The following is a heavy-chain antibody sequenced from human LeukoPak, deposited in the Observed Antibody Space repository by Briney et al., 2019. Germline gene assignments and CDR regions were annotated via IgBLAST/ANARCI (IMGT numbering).Heavy chain of an antibody. CDR1: GGSFSSHW. CDR3: ASSYFYDGNRYFDY. D-gene: IGHD3-22*01. CDR2: INYYGTS. V-gene: IGHV4-59*11. Sequence: PSETLSLTCTLSGGSFSSHWWSWVRLSPGKGLESIAYINYYGTSNYNPSLNSRVSISVDTSKNQFSLSLSSVTAADTAVYYCASSYFYDGNRYFDYWGQGALVTVSS. J-gene: IGHJ4*02.